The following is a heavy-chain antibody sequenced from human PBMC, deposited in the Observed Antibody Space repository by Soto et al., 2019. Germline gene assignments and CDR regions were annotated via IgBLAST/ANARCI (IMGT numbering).Heavy chain of an antibody. Sequence: SETLSLTCTVSGGSVSSGSYYWSWIRQPPGKGLEWIGYIYYSGSTNYNPSLKSRVTISVDTSQKRFSLNQTSVTAAATAVYYDTRGGGFLVYYFDYWGQGTMVTVSS. V-gene: IGHV4-61*01. CDR3: TRGGGFLVYYFDY. J-gene: IGHJ4*02. CDR1: GGSVSSGSYY. CDR2: IYYSGST. D-gene: IGHD3-10*01.